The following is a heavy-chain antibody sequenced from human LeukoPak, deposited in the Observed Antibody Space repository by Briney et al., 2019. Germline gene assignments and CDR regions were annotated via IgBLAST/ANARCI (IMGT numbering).Heavy chain of an antibody. CDR2: IYTSGST. Sequence: SETLSLTCTVSGGSISSYYWSWIRQPPGKGLKWIGYIYTSGSTNYNPSLKSRVTISVDTSKNQFSLKLSSVTAADTAVYYCAGTDEQLVSYWFDPWGQGTLVTVSS. CDR1: GGSISSYY. D-gene: IGHD6-6*01. CDR3: AGTDEQLVSYWFDP. J-gene: IGHJ5*02. V-gene: IGHV4-4*09.